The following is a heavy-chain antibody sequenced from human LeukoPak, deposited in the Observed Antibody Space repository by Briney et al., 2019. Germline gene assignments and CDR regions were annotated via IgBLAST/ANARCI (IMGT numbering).Heavy chain of an antibody. J-gene: IGHJ4*02. Sequence: PSETLSLTCTVSGGSISSYYWSWIRQPPGKGLEWIGYIYYSGSTNYNPSLKSRLTISVDTSKNQFSLKLTSVTAADTAVYYCARGYSSSSYYFDYWGQGTLVSVSS. V-gene: IGHV4-59*01. D-gene: IGHD6-6*01. CDR3: ARGYSSSSYYFDY. CDR1: GGSISSYY. CDR2: IYYSGST.